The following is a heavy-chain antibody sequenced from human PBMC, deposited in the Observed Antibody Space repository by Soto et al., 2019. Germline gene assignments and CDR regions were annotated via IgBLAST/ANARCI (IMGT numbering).Heavy chain of an antibody. CDR3: ARVGVIVPTDAFDI. CDR2: MYSGGRT. CDR1: GFTVNTNY. J-gene: IGHJ3*02. D-gene: IGHD3-16*02. V-gene: IGHV3-53*01. Sequence: ESGGGLIQPGGSLRLSCAASGFTVNTNYMNWVRQAPGKGLEWVSVMYSGGRTFYADSVKGRFTISRDNSKNTLYLQMDSLSAEDTGVYYCARVGVIVPTDAFDIWGQGTMVTVSS.